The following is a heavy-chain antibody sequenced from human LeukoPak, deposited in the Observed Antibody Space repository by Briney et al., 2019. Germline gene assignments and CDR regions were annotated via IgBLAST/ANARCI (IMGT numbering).Heavy chain of an antibody. D-gene: IGHD6-19*01. J-gene: IGHJ4*02. CDR1: GYDFTSVG. CDR3: ARAGSGSGWYFDY. CDR2: ISPYNGNT. Sequence: GASVKVSCKASGYDFTSVGITWVRRAPGQGLEWMGWISPYNGNTRYAQKFQGRVAMTTDISTTTAYMELRGLRFNDTAVYYCARAGSGSGWYFDYWGQGTLVTVSS. V-gene: IGHV1-18*01.